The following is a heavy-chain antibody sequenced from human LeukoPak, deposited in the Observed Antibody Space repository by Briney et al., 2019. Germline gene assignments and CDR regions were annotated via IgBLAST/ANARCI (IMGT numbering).Heavy chain of an antibody. V-gene: IGHV2-5*01. J-gene: IGHJ5*02. Sequence: SGPTLVNPTQTLTPTCTFSGFSLSTSGVGVGWIRQPPGKALEWLALIYWNDDKRYSPSLKSRLTITKDTSKNQVVLTMTNMDPVDTATYYCAHSDREKASDCSSTSCYTPWFDPWGQGTLVTVSS. CDR3: AHSDREKASDCSSTSCYTPWFDP. CDR1: GFSLSTSGVG. D-gene: IGHD2-2*02. CDR2: IYWNDDK.